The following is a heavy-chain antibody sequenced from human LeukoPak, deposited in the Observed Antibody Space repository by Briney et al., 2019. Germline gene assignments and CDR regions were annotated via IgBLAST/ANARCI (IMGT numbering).Heavy chain of an antibody. CDR2: IYHSGST. J-gene: IGHJ4*02. CDR1: GGSISSGGYS. V-gene: IGHV4-30-2*01. Sequence: SETLSLTCAVSGGSISSGGYSWSWLRQPPGTGLEWIGYIYHSGSTYYNPSLKSRVTISVDRSKNQFSLKLSSVTAADMAVYYCARGDDLLPLDYWGQGTLVTVSS. D-gene: IGHD2-21*01. CDR3: ARGDDLLPLDY.